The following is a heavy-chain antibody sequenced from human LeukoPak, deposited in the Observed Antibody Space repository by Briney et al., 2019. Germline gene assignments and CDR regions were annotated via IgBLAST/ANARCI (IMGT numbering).Heavy chain of an antibody. CDR1: GFTFSTYA. J-gene: IGHJ4*02. D-gene: IGHD2-15*01. Sequence: TGGSLRLSCAASGFTFSTYAMSWVRQTPGKGLEWVAAISGDNPGTYHANSVKGRFTISRDNSKNTLHLQMSGLRAEDTARYYWAKAPVGHCSGAFCYHFDSWGQGTLVTVSS. V-gene: IGHV3-23*01. CDR3: AKAPVGHCSGAFCYHFDS. CDR2: ISGDNPGT.